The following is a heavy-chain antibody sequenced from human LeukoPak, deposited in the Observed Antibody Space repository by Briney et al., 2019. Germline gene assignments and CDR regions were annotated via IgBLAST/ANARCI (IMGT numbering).Heavy chain of an antibody. D-gene: IGHD3-3*01. CDR3: ARDRDFRIDY. CDR2: IKIDGSST. J-gene: IGHJ4*02. Sequence: GGSLRLSCAASGFTFSSYLMFWVRQGPGKGLVWVSRIKIDGSSTNYADSVKGRFTISRDNAKNTLYLQMNSLRADDTAVYYCARDRDFRIDYWGQGTLVTVSS. V-gene: IGHV3-74*01. CDR1: GFTFSSYL.